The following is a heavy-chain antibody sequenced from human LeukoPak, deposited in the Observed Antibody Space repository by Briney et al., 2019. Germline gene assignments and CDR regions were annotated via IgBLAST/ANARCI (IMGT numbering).Heavy chain of an antibody. CDR1: GFTFSSYA. D-gene: IGHD3-3*01. Sequence: GGSLRLSCAASGFTFSSYAMSWVRQAPGKGLEWVSAISGSGGSTYYADSVKGRFTISRDNSKNTLYLQMNSLRAEDTAVYYCAKDYDFWSGYPNWFDPWGQGTLVTVSS. J-gene: IGHJ5*02. V-gene: IGHV3-23*01. CDR3: AKDYDFWSGYPNWFDP. CDR2: ISGSGGST.